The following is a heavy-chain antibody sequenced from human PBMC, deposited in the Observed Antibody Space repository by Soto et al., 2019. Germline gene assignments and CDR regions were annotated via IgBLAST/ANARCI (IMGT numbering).Heavy chain of an antibody. CDR1: GYTFTSYD. CDR3: ARTLYGDNVDY. Sequence: QVQLVQSGAEVKKPGASVKVSCKATGYTFTSYDINWVQQATGQGLEWMGWMNPNSGNTGYAQKFQRRGTMTRNTSISTADMELSSLRSEDTAVYYCARTLYGDNVDYWGQGPLVTVSS. D-gene: IGHD4-17*01. V-gene: IGHV1-8*02. CDR2: MNPNSGNT. J-gene: IGHJ4*02.